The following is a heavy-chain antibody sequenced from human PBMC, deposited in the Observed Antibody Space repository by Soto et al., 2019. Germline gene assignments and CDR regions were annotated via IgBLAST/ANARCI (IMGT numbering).Heavy chain of an antibody. CDR1: GGSISSYY. V-gene: IGHV4-59*01. CDR3: ARALLSTRGYSYGRLDY. J-gene: IGHJ4*02. Sequence: SETLSLTCTVSGGSISSYYWSWIRQPPGKGLEWIGYLYNSGNTTYNPSLKSRVTISVDTSKSQFSLNLSSVTAADTAVYYCARALLSTRGYSYGRLDYWGQGTLVTVSS. D-gene: IGHD5-18*01. CDR2: LYNSGNT.